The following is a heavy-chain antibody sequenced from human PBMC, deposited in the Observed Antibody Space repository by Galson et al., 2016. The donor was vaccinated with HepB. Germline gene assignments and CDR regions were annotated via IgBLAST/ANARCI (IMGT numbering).Heavy chain of an antibody. CDR1: GFSLSTSGVA. D-gene: IGHD2-2*01. Sequence: PALVKPTQTLTLTCTFSGFSLSTSGVAVGWIRQPPGKALEWLVLLYWDDDKRYSPSLKNRLTITRDTSKNQVILSMTNMDPVDTATYYCAHRKPAAMEWRGAFDYWGQGTLVTVSS. CDR2: LYWDDDK. J-gene: IGHJ4*02. V-gene: IGHV2-5*02. CDR3: AHRKPAAMEWRGAFDY.